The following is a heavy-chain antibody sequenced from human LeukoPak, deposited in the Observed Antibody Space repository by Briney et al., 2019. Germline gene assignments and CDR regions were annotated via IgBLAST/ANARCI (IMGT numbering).Heavy chain of an antibody. J-gene: IGHJ4*02. CDR1: GFTFSSNY. Sequence: GGSLRLSCAASGFTFSSNYMSWVRQAPGKGLEWVSVIYSGGNTYYADSVKGRFTISRGNSKNTLYLQMNGLRAEDTAVYYCARSMTPIYFDYWGQGTLVTVSS. CDR3: ARSMTPIYFDY. V-gene: IGHV3-53*01. CDR2: IYSGGNT. D-gene: IGHD6-6*01.